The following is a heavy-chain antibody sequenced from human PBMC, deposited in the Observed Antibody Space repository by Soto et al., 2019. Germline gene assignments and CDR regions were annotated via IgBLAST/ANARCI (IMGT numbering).Heavy chain of an antibody. V-gene: IGHV1-69*01. CDR1: GGTFSSYA. D-gene: IGHD2-15*01. J-gene: IGHJ6*02. CDR2: IIPIFGTA. Sequence: QVQLVQSGAEVKKPGSSVKVSCKASGGTFSSYAISWVRQAPGQGLEWMGGIIPIFGTANYAQKFQGRVTSTADESTSTAYMELSSLRSEDTAVYYCAREDCRGGSRYDGYYYYYYGMDVWGQGTTVTVSS. CDR3: AREDCRGGSRYDGYYYYYYGMDV.